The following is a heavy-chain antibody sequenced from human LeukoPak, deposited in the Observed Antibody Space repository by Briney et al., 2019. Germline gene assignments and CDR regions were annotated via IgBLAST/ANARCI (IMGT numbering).Heavy chain of an antibody. CDR1: GFTSSSYA. CDR2: ISDSGART. D-gene: IGHD1-26*01. Sequence: GGSLRLSCAASGFTSSSYAMTWVRQAPGKGLEWVSTISDSGARTSYADSAKGRFTISRDNSMNTLYLQMNSLRADDTAVYYCASYYFLDYWGQGTLVTVSS. J-gene: IGHJ4*02. CDR3: ASYYFLDY. V-gene: IGHV3-23*01.